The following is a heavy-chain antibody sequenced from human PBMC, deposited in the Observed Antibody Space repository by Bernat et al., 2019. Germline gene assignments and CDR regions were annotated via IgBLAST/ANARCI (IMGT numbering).Heavy chain of an antibody. D-gene: IGHD3-10*01. Sequence: EVQLVESGGGVVQPGGSLRLSCAASGFTFTTSDMHWVRQAPGKRLEWISFISSSSSTIYYADSVKGRFTISRDNAKNSLYLQMNSLRAEDTAVYYCARGGRFDYYYYGMDVWGQGTTVTVSS. J-gene: IGHJ6*02. CDR1: GFTFTTSD. CDR2: ISSSSSTI. V-gene: IGHV3-48*01. CDR3: ARGGRFDYYYYGMDV.